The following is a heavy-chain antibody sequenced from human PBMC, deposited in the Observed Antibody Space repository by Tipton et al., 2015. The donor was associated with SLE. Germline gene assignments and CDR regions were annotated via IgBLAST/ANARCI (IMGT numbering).Heavy chain of an antibody. V-gene: IGHV4-38-2*02. CDR1: GGSINGYY. CDR3: VRGQNHHDVFDV. D-gene: IGHD2/OR15-2a*01. J-gene: IGHJ3*01. CDR2: ISHSGGT. Sequence: TLSLTCTVSGGSINGYYWGWIRQPPGKGLECIGSISHSGGTYYKPSLRSRVTISIDTSKNQFSLRVSSVTAADTAVYYCVRGQNHHDVFDVWGQGTMVTVSS.